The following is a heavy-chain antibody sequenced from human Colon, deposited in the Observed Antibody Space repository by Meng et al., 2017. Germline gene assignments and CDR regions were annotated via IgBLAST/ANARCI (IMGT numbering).Heavy chain of an antibody. CDR3: ARGASDYDFDY. CDR2: IYYSGST. J-gene: IGHJ4*02. D-gene: IGHD3-22*01. CDR1: GGSVSSGSYY. V-gene: IGHV4-61*01. Sequence: QVPLQGSGPGLVRPSETLSLPCTVSGGSVSSGSYYWSWIRQPPGKGLEWIGYIYYSGSTNYNPSLKSRVTISVDTSKNQFSLKLSSVTAADTAVYHCARGASDYDFDYWGQGTLVTVSS.